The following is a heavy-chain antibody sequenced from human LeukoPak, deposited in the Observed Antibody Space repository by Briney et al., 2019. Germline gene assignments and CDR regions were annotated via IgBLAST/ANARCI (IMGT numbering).Heavy chain of an antibody. D-gene: IGHD6-13*01. Sequence: GGSLRLSCAASGFTFSSYAMHWVRQAPGKGLEWVAVISYDGSNKYYADSVKGRFTISRDNSKNTLYLQMNSLRAEDTAVYYCARVLLYSSSWGFDYWGQGTLVTVSS. J-gene: IGHJ4*02. V-gene: IGHV3-30-3*01. CDR1: GFTFSSYA. CDR2: ISYDGSNK. CDR3: ARVLLYSSSWGFDY.